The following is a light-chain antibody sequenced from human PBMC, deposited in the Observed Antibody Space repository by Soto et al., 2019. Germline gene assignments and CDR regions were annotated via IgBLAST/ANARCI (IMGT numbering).Light chain of an antibody. CDR1: SSDVGGYDY. Sequence: QSGLTQPRSVSGSPGQSVTMSCTGTSSDVGGYDYVSWYQQHPGKAPKLLIYDVIKRPSGVPDRFSGSKSGNTASLTISGLQAEDEADYYCCSYAGSYTGVVFGGGTQLTVL. CDR2: DVI. CDR3: CSYAGSYTGVV. J-gene: IGLJ2*01. V-gene: IGLV2-11*01.